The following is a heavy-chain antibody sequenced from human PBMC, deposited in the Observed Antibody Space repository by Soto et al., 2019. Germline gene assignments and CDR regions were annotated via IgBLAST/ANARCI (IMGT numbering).Heavy chain of an antibody. D-gene: IGHD2-21*01. V-gene: IGHV3-74*01. J-gene: IGHJ6*03. CDR1: GFTFSNYW. Sequence: EVQLVESGGGLVQPGGSLRLSCAASGFTFSNYWMHWVRQAPGQGLVWVARIDIDGMSTTYADCVKGRFTVSGDNAKNTLYLQMNLLIADDTAMYYCAKGGSIHMDVWGKGTPVTVSS. CDR2: IDIDGMST. CDR3: AKGGSIHMDV.